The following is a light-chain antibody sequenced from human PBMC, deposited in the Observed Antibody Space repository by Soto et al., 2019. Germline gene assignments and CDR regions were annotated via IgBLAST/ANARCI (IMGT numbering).Light chain of an antibody. V-gene: IGKV3-20*01. CDR1: QTITNNY. CDR3: QQYAGSPRT. Sequence: EIVLTQSPGTLSLSPGERATLSCRASQTITNNYLACYQQKPDQAPRLLFYGASSRATGIPDRFSGSGSGADFTLTISRLDSEDLAVYYCQQYAGSPRTFGQGTKLEIK. J-gene: IGKJ2*01. CDR2: GAS.